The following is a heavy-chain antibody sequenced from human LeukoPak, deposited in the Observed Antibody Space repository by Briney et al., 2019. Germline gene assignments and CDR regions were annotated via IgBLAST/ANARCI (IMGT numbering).Heavy chain of an antibody. CDR3: AKDRHGAWIQAH. J-gene: IGHJ4*02. Sequence: GGSLRPSCAGSGFTLSSYGMSWVRQASGEGLEGVSAISGSGGSTYYADSVKGRFTSSRDSSKNTLYLQMNSLTAEHTALYYCAKDRHGAWIQAHWGQRTLVTVSS. V-gene: IGHV3-23*01. CDR2: ISGSGGST. CDR1: GFTLSSYG. D-gene: IGHD5-18*01.